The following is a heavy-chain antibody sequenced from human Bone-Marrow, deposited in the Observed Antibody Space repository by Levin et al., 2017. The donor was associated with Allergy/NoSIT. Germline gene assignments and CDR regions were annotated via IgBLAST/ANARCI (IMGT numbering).Heavy chain of an antibody. CDR2: VKAKTEGGTI. CDR3: TTGPDYYGSGYDF. CDR1: GFTFSYAW. D-gene: IGHD3-10*01. Sequence: SCAASGFTFSYAWMNWVRQVPGKGLDWVGRVKAKTEGGTIDYAAPVKGRFTISRDDSNNTLYLQMNDLKTEDTAVYYCTTGPDYYGSGYDFWGRGTLVTVSS. J-gene: IGHJ4*02. V-gene: IGHV3-15*07.